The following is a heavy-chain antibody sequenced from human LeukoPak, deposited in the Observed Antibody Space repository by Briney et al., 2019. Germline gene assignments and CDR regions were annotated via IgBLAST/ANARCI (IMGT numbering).Heavy chain of an antibody. CDR1: GFTVSTNY. V-gene: IGHV3-66*01. Sequence: GGSLRLSCAASGFTVSTNYMSWVRQAPGKGLEWVSVIYSGGTTYYADSVKGRFTISRDNSKNTLYLQMNSLRAEDTAVYYCARDRGGSKSDCWGQGSLVTVSS. J-gene: IGHJ4*02. D-gene: IGHD3-10*01. CDR2: IYSGGTT. CDR3: ARDRGGSKSDC.